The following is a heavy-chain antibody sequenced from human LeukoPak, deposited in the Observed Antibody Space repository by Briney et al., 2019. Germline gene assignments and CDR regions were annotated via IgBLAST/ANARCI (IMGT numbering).Heavy chain of an antibody. V-gene: IGHV3-23*01. CDR3: ARHVGSWSTGWLDL. D-gene: IGHD6-13*01. J-gene: IGHJ5*02. Sequence: EGSLRLSCVASGFTFSSHALSWVRQAPRKGLEWVSGIGNNADSAYYADSVKGRFTISRDNSKNTLFLQMNSLGAEDTAVYYCARHVGSWSTGWLDLWGQGTLVSVSS. CDR2: IGNNADSA. CDR1: GFTFSSHA.